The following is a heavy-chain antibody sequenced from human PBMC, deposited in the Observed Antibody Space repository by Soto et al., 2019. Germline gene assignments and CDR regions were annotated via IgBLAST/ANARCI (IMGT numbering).Heavy chain of an antibody. V-gene: IGHV1-18*01. Sequence: QVQLVQSGAEVKKPGASVKVSCKASGYTFTNYGIIWVRQAPGQGLEWMGWINAYNGNTKSAQKLQGRVTLTTDTSTSTAYMELWSLRSDDTAVYYCARDAAAGLNDCWGQGTLVTVSS. D-gene: IGHD6-13*01. CDR2: INAYNGNT. J-gene: IGHJ4*02. CDR1: GYTFTNYG. CDR3: ARDAAAGLNDC.